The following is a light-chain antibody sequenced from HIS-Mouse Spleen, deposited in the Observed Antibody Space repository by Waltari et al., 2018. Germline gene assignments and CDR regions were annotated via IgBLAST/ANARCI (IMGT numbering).Light chain of an antibody. V-gene: IGLV2-14*01. CDR3: SSYTSSSTF. CDR1: SRDVGGYNY. Sequence: QSALTQPASVSGSPGQPSTLSCTGTSRDVGGYNYFSWYQQHPGKAPKLMIYEVSNRPSGVSNRFSGSKSGNTASLTISGLQAEDEAYYYCSSYTSSSTFFGTGTKVTVL. J-gene: IGLJ1*01. CDR2: EVS.